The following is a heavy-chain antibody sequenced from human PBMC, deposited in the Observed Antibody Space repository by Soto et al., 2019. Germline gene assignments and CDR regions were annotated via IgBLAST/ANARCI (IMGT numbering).Heavy chain of an antibody. CDR1: GFTLSSFA. Sequence: TGGSLRLSCAASGFTLSSFAMSWVRQAPGKGLEWVSTINKSGGSTYYADSVKGRFTISRDNSKNMLFLQINGLRAEDTAVYYCAKDPPTTGTTFDYWGRGTLVTVSS. CDR2: INKSGGST. J-gene: IGHJ4*02. D-gene: IGHD1-1*01. CDR3: AKDPPTTGTTFDY. V-gene: IGHV3-23*01.